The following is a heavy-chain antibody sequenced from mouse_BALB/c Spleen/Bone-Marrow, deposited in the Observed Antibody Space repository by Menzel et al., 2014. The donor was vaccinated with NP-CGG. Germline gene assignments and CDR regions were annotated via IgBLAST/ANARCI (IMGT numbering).Heavy chain of an antibody. Sequence: EVKVVESGGGLVQPGGSLELSCAASGFDFSRYWMSWVRQAPGKGLEWIGEINPDSSTINYTPSLKDKFIISRDNAKNTLYLQMSKVRSEDTALYYCAHRYDVAMDYWGQGTSVTVSS. CDR1: GFDFSRYW. CDR2: INPDSSTI. V-gene: IGHV4-1*02. D-gene: IGHD2-14*01. CDR3: AHRYDVAMDY. J-gene: IGHJ4*01.